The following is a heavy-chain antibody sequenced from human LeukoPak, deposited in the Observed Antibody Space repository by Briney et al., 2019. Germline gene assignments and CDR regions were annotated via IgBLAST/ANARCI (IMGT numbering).Heavy chain of an antibody. J-gene: IGHJ4*02. Sequence: GGSRRLSCAASGFTFSSYTMSWVRQAPGKGLGWVSAISGSGASTYYADSVKGRFTISRDNSKNTLYLQMNSLRDEDTAVYYCAKQRIGSGYYLDYWGQGTLVTVSS. CDR1: GFTFSSYT. CDR3: AKQRIGSGYYLDY. D-gene: IGHD3-22*01. CDR2: ISGSGAST. V-gene: IGHV3-23*01.